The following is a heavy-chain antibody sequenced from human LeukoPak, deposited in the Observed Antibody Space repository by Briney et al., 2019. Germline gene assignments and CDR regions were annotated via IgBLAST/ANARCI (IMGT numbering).Heavy chain of an antibody. Sequence: ASVKVSCKASGYTFTSYGISWVQQAPGQGLEWMGWISAYNGNTNYAQKLQGRATMTTDTSTSTAYMELRSLRSDDTAVYYCARDQGGDYFLSSYYYYYMDVWGKGTTVTVSS. CDR2: ISAYNGNT. CDR1: GYTFTSYG. J-gene: IGHJ6*03. D-gene: IGHD4-17*01. V-gene: IGHV1-18*01. CDR3: ARDQGGDYFLSSYYYYYMDV.